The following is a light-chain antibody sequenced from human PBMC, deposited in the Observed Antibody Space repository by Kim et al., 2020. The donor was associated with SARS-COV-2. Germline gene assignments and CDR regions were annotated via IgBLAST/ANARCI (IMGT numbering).Light chain of an antibody. J-gene: IGKJ5*01. CDR1: QDFGNE. V-gene: IGKV1-6*01. CDR3: LQDYYYPLT. CDR2: GAS. Sequence: ASVGDRVTITCRASQDFGNELRWYLQKPGKAPELLIYGASTVQRGVPSRFSGSGFGTDFTLTISSLQPEGFATYYCLQDYYYPLTFGQGTRLEIK.